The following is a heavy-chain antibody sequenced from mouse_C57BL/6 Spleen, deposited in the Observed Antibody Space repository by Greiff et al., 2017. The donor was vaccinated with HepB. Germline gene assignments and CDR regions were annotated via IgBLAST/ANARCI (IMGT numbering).Heavy chain of an antibody. J-gene: IGHJ4*01. V-gene: IGHV8-12*01. D-gene: IGHD2-5*01. Sequence: QVTLKVSGPGILQSSQTLSLTCSFSGFSLSTSGMGVSWIRQPSGKGLEWLAHIYWDDDKRYNPSLKCRLTISKDTSRNQVFLKITSVDTADTATYYCARRASYSNYVGYAMDYWGQGTSVTVSS. CDR1: GFSLSTSGMG. CDR3: ARRASYSNYVGYAMDY. CDR2: IYWDDDK.